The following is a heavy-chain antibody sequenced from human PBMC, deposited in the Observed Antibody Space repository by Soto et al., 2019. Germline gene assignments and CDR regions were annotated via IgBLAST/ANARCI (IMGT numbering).Heavy chain of an antibody. V-gene: IGHV3-23*01. CDR1: GFTFSSYA. CDR3: AKRTFGGVIAAYYFDY. CDR2: ISGSGGST. J-gene: IGHJ4*02. Sequence: GGSLRLSCAASGFTFSSYAMSWVRQAPGKGLEWVSAISGSGGSTYYADSVKGRFTISRDNSKNTLYLQMNSLRAEDTAVYYCAKRTFGGVIAAYYFDYWGQGTLVTVSS. D-gene: IGHD3-16*02.